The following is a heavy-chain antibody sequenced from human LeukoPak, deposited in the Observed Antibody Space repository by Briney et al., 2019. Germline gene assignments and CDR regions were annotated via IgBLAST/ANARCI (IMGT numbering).Heavy chain of an antibody. CDR1: GGSISSGSFY. J-gene: IGHJ4*02. V-gene: IGHV4-61*02. D-gene: IGHD2-21*01. CDR3: ARDYDCGGDCYYYFDY. Sequence: SETLSLTCTVSGGSISSGSFYWSWIRQPAGKGLEWIGRIFTSGSTNYNPSLKSRVTISVDTSKNQFSLKLSSVTAADTAVYYCARDYDCGGDCYYYFDYWGQGTLVTVSS. CDR2: IFTSGST.